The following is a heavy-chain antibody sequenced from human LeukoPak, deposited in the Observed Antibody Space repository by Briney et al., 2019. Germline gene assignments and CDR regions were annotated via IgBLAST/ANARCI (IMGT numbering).Heavy chain of an antibody. CDR1: GGSFSGYY. J-gene: IGHJ5*02. Sequence: SETLSLTCAVYGGSFSGYYWSWIRQPPGKGLEWIGEINHSGSTNYNPSLKSRVTISVDTSKNQFSLKLSSVTAADTAVYYCARGVVPAAMLRGGWFDPWGQGTLVTVSS. V-gene: IGHV4-34*01. CDR2: INHSGST. CDR3: ARGVVPAAMLRGGWFDP. D-gene: IGHD2-2*01.